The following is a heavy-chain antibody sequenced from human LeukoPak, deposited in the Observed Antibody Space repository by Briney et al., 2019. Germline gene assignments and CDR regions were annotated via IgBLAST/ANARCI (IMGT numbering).Heavy chain of an antibody. V-gene: IGHV4-39*01. J-gene: IGHJ4*02. CDR1: GGSISSSSYY. Sequence: SETLSLTCTVSGGSISSSSYYWGWIRQPPGKGLEWIGSIYYSGCTYYNPSLKSRVTISVDTSKNQFSLKLSSVTAADTAVYYCASIGWAPDYWGQGTLVTVSS. CDR2: IYYSGCT. CDR3: ASIGWAPDY. D-gene: IGHD1-26*01.